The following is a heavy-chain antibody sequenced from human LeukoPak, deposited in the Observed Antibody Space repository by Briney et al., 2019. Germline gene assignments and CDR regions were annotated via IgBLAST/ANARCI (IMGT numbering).Heavy chain of an antibody. CDR2: IIPIFGTA. CDR1: GGTFSSYA. J-gene: IGHJ6*03. D-gene: IGHD5-24*01. Sequence: GASVKVSCKASGGTFSSYAISWVRQAPGQGLEWMGGIIPIFGTANYAQKFQGRVKITTDESTSTAYMELSSLRSEDTAVYYCARDEGMGYYYYYMDVWGKGTTVTVSS. CDR3: ARDEGMGYYYYYMDV. V-gene: IGHV1-69*05.